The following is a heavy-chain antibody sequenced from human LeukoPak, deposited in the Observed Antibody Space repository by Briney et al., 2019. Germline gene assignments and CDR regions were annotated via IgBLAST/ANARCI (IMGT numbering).Heavy chain of an antibody. CDR1: GFTFSSYA. D-gene: IGHD7-27*01. CDR3: ARFAALGFDI. Sequence: GGSLRLSCAASGFTFSSYAMNWVRQAPGKGLEWVAVISYDGSNKYYADSVKGRFTISRDNSKNTLYLQMSSLRVEDTAVYYCARFAALGFDIWGQGTMVTVSS. V-gene: IGHV3-30-3*01. J-gene: IGHJ3*02. CDR2: ISYDGSNK.